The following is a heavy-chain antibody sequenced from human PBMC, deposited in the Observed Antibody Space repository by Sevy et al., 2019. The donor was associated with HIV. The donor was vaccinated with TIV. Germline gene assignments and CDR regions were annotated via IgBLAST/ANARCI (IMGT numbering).Heavy chain of an antibody. J-gene: IGHJ4*02. CDR1: GYTFTDYY. D-gene: IGHD2-21*02. V-gene: IGHV1-46*01. CDR3: ARVDSCGDCYYFDY. Sequence: ASVKVSCTASGYTFTDYYIHWVRQAPGQGLECMGIINPNGGGTNYAQSFQGRVTMTRDTSTSTVYMELSSLRSEDSAVYYCARVDSCGDCYYFDYWGQGTLVTVSS. CDR2: INPNGGGT.